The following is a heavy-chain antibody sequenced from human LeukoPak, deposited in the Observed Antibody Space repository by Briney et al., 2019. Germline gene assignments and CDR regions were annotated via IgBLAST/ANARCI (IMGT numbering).Heavy chain of an antibody. Sequence: SETLSLTCAVYDGSLSGYWWSWIRQSPGKGLEWIGEISHSGSTNYNPSFKSRVTVSGDTSNKQVSLMMTSVAAADTAVYFCARGRDYIWGMSGYWGQGTQVIVSS. V-gene: IGHV4-34*01. CDR1: DGSLSGYW. J-gene: IGHJ4*02. D-gene: IGHD3-16*01. CDR2: ISHSGST. CDR3: ARGRDYIWGMSGY.